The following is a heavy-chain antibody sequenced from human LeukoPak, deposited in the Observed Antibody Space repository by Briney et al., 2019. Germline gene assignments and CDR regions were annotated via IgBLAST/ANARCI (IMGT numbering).Heavy chain of an antibody. CDR2: IKPGGGGT. J-gene: IGHJ4*02. CDR3: AGDSNWAFDS. V-gene: IGHV1-46*01. CDR1: GYRFSSNH. Sequence: ASVKVSCKASGYRFSSNHMHWVRQAPGQGLEWMGIIKPGGGGTTYAQKFQGRIALTRDTSTTTFYMDLNNLRFEDTAVYYCAGDSNWAFDSWGQGTLVTVSS. D-gene: IGHD1-1*01.